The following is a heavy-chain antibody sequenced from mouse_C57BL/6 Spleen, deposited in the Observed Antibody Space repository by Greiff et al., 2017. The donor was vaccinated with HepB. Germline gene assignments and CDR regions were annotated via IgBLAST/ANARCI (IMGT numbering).Heavy chain of an antibody. V-gene: IGHV1-39*01. J-gene: IGHJ4*01. CDR3: ASHGSTPMDY. D-gene: IGHD1-1*01. CDR2: INPNYGTT. CDR1: GYSFTDYN. Sequence: VQLKESGPELVKPGASVKISCKASGYSFTDYNMNWVKQSNGKSLEWIGVINPNYGTTSYNQKFKGKATLTVDQSSSTAYMQLNSLTSEASAVYYCASHGSTPMDYWGQGTSVTVSS.